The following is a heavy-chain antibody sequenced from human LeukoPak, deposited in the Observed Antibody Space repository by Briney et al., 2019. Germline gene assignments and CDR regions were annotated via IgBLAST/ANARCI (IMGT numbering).Heavy chain of an antibody. J-gene: IGHJ4*02. CDR2: IYSGGST. CDR1: GFTFSSYS. D-gene: IGHD5-18*01. Sequence: GGSLRLSCAASGFTFSSYSMNWVRQAPGKGLEWVSVIYSGGSTYYADSVKGRFTISRDNSKNTLYLQMNSLRAEDTAVYYCASSRGYSYGPDYWGQGTLVTVSS. CDR3: ASSRGYSYGPDY. V-gene: IGHV3-66*01.